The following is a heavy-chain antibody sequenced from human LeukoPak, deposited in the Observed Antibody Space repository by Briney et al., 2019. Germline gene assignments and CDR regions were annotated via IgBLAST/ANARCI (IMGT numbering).Heavy chain of an antibody. J-gene: IGHJ6*03. CDR3: ARGDSSSWYYYYMYV. CDR1: GGSFSGYY. D-gene: IGHD6-13*01. Sequence: SETLSLTCAVYGGSFSGYYWSWIRQPPGKGLEWIGEINHSGSTNYNPSLKSRVTISVDTSKNQFSLKLSSVTAADTAVYYCARGDSSSWYYYYMYVWGKGTTGTVSS. CDR2: INHSGST. V-gene: IGHV4-34*01.